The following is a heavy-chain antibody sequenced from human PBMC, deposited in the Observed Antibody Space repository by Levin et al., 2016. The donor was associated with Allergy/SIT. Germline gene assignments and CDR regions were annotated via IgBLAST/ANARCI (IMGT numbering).Heavy chain of an antibody. J-gene: IGHJ5*02. Sequence: GESLKISCAASGFSFSNYWMHWVRQAPGKGLEWVSLIGGNNIDIYYTDSVKGRFTISRDNSKKSLYLQMNSLRSEDSAFYYCAKRGSMDACSGTSCGHNWLDAWGQGALVTVSS. CDR1: GFSFSNYW. CDR2: IGGNNIDI. D-gene: IGHD2-2*01. CDR3: AKRGSMDACSGTSCGHNWLDA. V-gene: IGHV3-43*02.